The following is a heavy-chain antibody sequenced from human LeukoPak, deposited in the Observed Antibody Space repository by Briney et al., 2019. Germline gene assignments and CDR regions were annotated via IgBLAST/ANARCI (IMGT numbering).Heavy chain of an antibody. J-gene: IGHJ4*02. Sequence: PGGSLRLSCAASGFTFSSYSMNWVRQAPGKGLEWVSSISSSSSYIYYADSVKGRFTISRDNSKNTLYLQMNSLRAEDTAVYYCAKARRIITIFGVAPYYFDYWGQGTLVTVSS. CDR1: GFTFSSYS. CDR3: AKARRIITIFGVAPYYFDY. CDR2: ISSSSSYI. D-gene: IGHD3-3*01. V-gene: IGHV3-21*04.